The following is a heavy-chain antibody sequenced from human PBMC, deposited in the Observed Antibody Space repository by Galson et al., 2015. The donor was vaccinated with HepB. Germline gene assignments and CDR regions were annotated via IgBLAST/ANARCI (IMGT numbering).Heavy chain of an antibody. CDR3: ARDGPTSSGWSAEYFQH. CDR1: GYTLTSYY. V-gene: IGHV1-46*01. Sequence: SVKVSCKASGYTLTSYYMHWVRQAPGQGLEWMGIINPSGGSTSYAQKFQGRVTMTRDTSTSTAYMELRSLRSDDTAVYYCARDGPTSSGWSAEYFQHWGQGTLVTVSS. CDR2: INPSGGST. J-gene: IGHJ1*01. D-gene: IGHD6-19*01.